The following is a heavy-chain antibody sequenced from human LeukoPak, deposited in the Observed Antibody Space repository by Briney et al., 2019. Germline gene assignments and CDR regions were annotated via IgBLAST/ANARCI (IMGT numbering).Heavy chain of an antibody. CDR3: ARGVERAALVPPYDFDF. Sequence: PSGALSLTCAVYGGSFSGYYWSWIRQPPGEGREGIGEINHSGSTNHNPSLTSRVTMSVGASRNQCSLTLTSVTAADTAVYYCARGVERAALVPPYDFDFRGEGSLVTVSS. J-gene: IGHJ4*02. CDR2: INHSGST. D-gene: IGHD5-18*01. CDR1: GGSFSGYY. V-gene: IGHV4-34*01.